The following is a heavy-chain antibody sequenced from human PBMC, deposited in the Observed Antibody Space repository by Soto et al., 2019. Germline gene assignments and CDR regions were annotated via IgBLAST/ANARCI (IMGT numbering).Heavy chain of an antibody. Sequence: ETLSLTCTVSGGSISSYYWSWIRQPPGKGLEWIGYIYYSGSTNYNPSLKSRVTISVDTSKNQFSLKLSSVTAADTAVYYCASFDFWSGSDYWGQGTLVTVSS. CDR1: GGSISSYY. V-gene: IGHV4-59*01. J-gene: IGHJ4*02. D-gene: IGHD3-3*01. CDR2: IYYSGST. CDR3: ASFDFWSGSDY.